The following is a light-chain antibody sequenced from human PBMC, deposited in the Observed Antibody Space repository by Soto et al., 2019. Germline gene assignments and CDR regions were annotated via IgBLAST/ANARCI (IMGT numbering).Light chain of an antibody. J-gene: IGLJ2*01. CDR2: SNN. CDR3: ASWNDSLSAVL. Sequence: QSVLTQPPSASGTPGQRVTISCSGSSSNIGSNVVNWYQQLPGTAPKLLIYSNNQRPSGVPDRFSGSKSGTSASLAISGLQSEDETDYYCASWNDSLSAVLFGGGTKL. CDR1: SSNIGSNV. V-gene: IGLV1-44*01.